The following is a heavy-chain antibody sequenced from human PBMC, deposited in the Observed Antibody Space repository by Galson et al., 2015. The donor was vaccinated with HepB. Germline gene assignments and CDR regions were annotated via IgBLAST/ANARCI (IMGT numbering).Heavy chain of an antibody. Sequence: CAISGDSVSSSGVGWDWIRQSPSRGLEWLGATYYRPTWHYDYAVSVKSRISLIPDTANNQFSLQLHPVTPEDTAVYYCARGFRNAFDIWGQGTVVTVSS. CDR1: GDSVSSSGVG. CDR3: ARGFRNAFDI. J-gene: IGHJ3*02. CDR2: TYYRPTWHY. V-gene: IGHV6-1*01.